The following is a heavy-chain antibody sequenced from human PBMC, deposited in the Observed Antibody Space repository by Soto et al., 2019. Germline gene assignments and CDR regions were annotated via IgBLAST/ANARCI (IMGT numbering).Heavy chain of an antibody. CDR2: LYYGRSA. Sequence: PSETPSLTFAVSGSSISSYYCMWIRQPPGKGLESIGYLYYGRSANYNPSLKSRVTLSVDTSTNQCSLTLNSMTAADTAVYYCARQGFGTIRGLVDVWGQGTTVTVSS. CDR3: ARQGFGTIRGLVDV. V-gene: IGHV4-59*08. CDR1: GSSISSYY. J-gene: IGHJ6*02. D-gene: IGHD3-10*01.